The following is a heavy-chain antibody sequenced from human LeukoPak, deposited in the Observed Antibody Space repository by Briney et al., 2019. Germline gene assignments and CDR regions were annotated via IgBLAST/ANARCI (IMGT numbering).Heavy chain of an antibody. D-gene: IGHD3-10*01. V-gene: IGHV3-23*01. CDR2: VSGSGANT. Sequence: GGSLRLSCAASGFTFSNYAINWARQAPGKGLEWVPAVSGSGANTYYADSVKGRFTISRDNSKDTLYLQMNRLRVKDTAVYFCARVLGGFPYYYGMDVWGQGTTVAVSS. CDR3: ARVLGGFPYYYGMDV. J-gene: IGHJ6*02. CDR1: GFTFSNYA.